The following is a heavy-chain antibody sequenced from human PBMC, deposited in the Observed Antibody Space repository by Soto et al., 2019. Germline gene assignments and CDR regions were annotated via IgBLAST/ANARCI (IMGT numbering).Heavy chain of an antibody. V-gene: IGHV4-39*01. Sequence: SETLSLTCTVSGGSISSSSYYWGWIRQPPGKGLEWIGSIYYSGSTYYNPSLKSRVTISVDTSKNQFSLKLSSVTAADTAVYYCARLVVPAAMATYWFDPWGQGTLVTVSS. D-gene: IGHD2-2*01. CDR1: GGSISSSSYY. CDR3: ARLVVPAAMATYWFDP. J-gene: IGHJ5*02. CDR2: IYYSGST.